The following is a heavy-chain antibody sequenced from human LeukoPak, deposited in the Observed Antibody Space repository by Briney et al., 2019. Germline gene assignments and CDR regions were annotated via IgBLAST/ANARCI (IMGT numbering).Heavy chain of an antibody. Sequence: GASVKVSCKASGYTFTSYGIRWVRQAPGQGLEWMGWISAYNGNTNYAQKLQGRVTMTTDTSTSTAYMELRSLSSDDTAVYYCARTYYDFWSGFSKGSVDYWGQGTLVTVSS. J-gene: IGHJ4*02. CDR3: ARTYYDFWSGFSKGSVDY. V-gene: IGHV1-18*01. CDR1: GYTFTSYG. D-gene: IGHD3-3*01. CDR2: ISAYNGNT.